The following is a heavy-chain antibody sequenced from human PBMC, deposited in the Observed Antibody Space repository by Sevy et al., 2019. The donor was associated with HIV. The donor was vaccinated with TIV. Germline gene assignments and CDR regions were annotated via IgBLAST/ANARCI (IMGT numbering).Heavy chain of an antibody. D-gene: IGHD1-26*01. CDR3: ARVITVGATIQGAFDI. V-gene: IGHV3-53*01. Sequence: GGSLRLSCAASGFTVSSNYMSWVRQAPGKGLEWVSVIYSGGSTYYADSVKGRLTISRDNSKNTLYLQMNSLRAEDMAVYYCARVITVGATIQGAFDIWGQGTMVTVSS. J-gene: IGHJ3*02. CDR1: GFTVSSNY. CDR2: IYSGGST.